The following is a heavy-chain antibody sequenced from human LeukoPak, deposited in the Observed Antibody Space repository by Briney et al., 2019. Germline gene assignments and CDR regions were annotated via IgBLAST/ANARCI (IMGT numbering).Heavy chain of an antibody. D-gene: IGHD2-15*01. CDR3: ARVVARVSLDY. CDR1: GFTFSTYG. CDR2: ISGSGGST. Sequence: GGSLRLSCEASGFTFSTYGINWVRKAPGKGLEWVSAISGSGGSTYYADSVKGRFTISRDNSKSTLYLQMGSLRPEDMAVYYCARVVARVSLDYWGQGTLVTVSS. J-gene: IGHJ4*02. V-gene: IGHV3-23*01.